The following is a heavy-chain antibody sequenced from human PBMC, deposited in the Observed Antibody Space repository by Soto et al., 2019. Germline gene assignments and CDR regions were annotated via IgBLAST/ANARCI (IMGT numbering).Heavy chain of an antibody. CDR2: MNPNSGNT. Sequence: GASVKVSCKASGYTFTSYDINWVRQATGQGLEWMGWMNPNSGNTGYAQKFQGRVTMTRNTSISTAYMELSSLRSEDTAVYYCAREYYDYVWGTPRGRFDYWGQGTLVTVSS. CDR1: GYTFTSYD. J-gene: IGHJ4*02. CDR3: AREYYDYVWGTPRGRFDY. D-gene: IGHD3-16*01. V-gene: IGHV1-8*01.